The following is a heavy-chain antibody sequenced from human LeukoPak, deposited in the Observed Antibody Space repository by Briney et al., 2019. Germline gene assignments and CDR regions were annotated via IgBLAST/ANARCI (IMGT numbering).Heavy chain of an antibody. J-gene: IGHJ4*02. CDR2: INSSGGST. D-gene: IGHD5-18*01. CDR1: GFTFSSYA. Sequence: GGSLRLSCAASGFTFSSYAMSWVRQAPGKGLEWVSDINSSGGSTYYTDSVKGRFTISRDNAKNSLYLQMNSLRAEDTALYYCAKDLGYSYGRGFDYWGQGTLVTVSS. CDR3: AKDLGYSYGRGFDY. V-gene: IGHV3-23*01.